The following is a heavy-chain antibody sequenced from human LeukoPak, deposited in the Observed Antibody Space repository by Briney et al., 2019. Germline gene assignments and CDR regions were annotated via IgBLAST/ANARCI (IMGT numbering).Heavy chain of an antibody. Sequence: PSETLSLTCTVSGGSISSSSYYWGWTRQPPGKGLEWIGSIYYSGSTYYNPSLKSRVTISVDTSKNQFSLKLSSVTAADTAVYYCARLALSIAAAGSIDYWGQGTLVTVSS. D-gene: IGHD6-13*01. CDR3: ARLALSIAAAGSIDY. V-gene: IGHV4-39*01. CDR1: GGSISSSSYY. J-gene: IGHJ4*02. CDR2: IYYSGST.